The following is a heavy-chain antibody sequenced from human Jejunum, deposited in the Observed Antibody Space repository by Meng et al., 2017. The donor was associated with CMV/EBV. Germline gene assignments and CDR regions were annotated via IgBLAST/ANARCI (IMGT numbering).Heavy chain of an antibody. V-gene: IGHV4-39*07. CDR1: SGAMSSRKYY. CDR2: IEYSGTI. CDR3: ASGTGSYGHQFDY. J-gene: IGHJ4*02. Sequence: QLHESGQEMCDASQSLPSHSIASSGAMSSRKYYWGWIRQPPGKGLEWMGSIEYSGTIYYNPSLKSRGTIAVETSKSQFSLRLSSVIAADTAVYYCASGTGSYGHQFDYWGQGTLVTVSS. D-gene: IGHD5-18*01.